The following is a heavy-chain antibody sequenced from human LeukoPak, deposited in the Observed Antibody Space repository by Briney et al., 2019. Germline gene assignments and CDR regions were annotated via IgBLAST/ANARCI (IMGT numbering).Heavy chain of an antibody. J-gene: IGHJ3*02. D-gene: IGHD5-18*01. V-gene: IGHV4-59*08. CDR2: IYYSGST. CDR3: ARHKGYSYGSAAFAI. CDR1: GGSISSYY. Sequence: PSETLSLTCTVSGGSISSYYWSWIRQPPGKGLEWIGYIYYSGSTNYNPSLKSRVTISVDTSKNQFSLKLSSVTAADTAVYYCARHKGYSYGSAAFAIWGQGTMVTVSS.